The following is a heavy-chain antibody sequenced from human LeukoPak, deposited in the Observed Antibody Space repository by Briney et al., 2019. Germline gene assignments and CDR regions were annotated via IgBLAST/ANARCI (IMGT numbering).Heavy chain of an antibody. CDR1: GFTFTNAW. CDR2: IKSKGDGETI. D-gene: IGHD3-10*01. CDR3: TTDLGLTMIRGVIVY. Sequence: GGSLRLSCAASGFTFTNAWMSWVRQAPGKGLEWVGRIKSKGDGETIDNAAPVKGRFTMSRDDSKATLYLEMNSLKAEDTAVYYCTTDLGLTMIRGVIVYWGQGALVTVSS. V-gene: IGHV3-15*01. J-gene: IGHJ4*02.